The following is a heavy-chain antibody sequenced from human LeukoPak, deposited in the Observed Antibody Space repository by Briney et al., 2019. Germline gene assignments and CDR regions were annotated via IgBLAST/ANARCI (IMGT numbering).Heavy chain of an antibody. J-gene: IGHJ4*02. CDR2: INPNSGGT. V-gene: IGHV1-2*02. Sequence: ASVKVSCKASGGTFSSYAINWVRQAPGQGLEWMGWINPNSGGTNYAQKFQGRVTMTRDTSISTAYMELSRLRSDDTAVYYCARDMESSSWTFPFDYWGQGTLVTVSS. CDR3: ARDMESSSWTFPFDY. D-gene: IGHD6-13*01. CDR1: GGTFSSYA.